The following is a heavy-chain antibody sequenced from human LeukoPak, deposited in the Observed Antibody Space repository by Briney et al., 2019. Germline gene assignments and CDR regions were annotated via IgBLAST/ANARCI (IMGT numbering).Heavy chain of an antibody. CDR2: KFYSGST. J-gene: IGHJ4*02. Sequence: PSETLSLTCTVSGGSISRTSYYWGWIRQPPGKGLEWIGSKFYSGSTYNNPSLKSRVTISVDTSKNQFSLKLSSVTAADTAVYYCARAGIPDFDYWGQGTLVTVSS. CDR1: GGSISRTSYY. CDR3: ARAGIPDFDY. V-gene: IGHV4-39*07. D-gene: IGHD1-14*01.